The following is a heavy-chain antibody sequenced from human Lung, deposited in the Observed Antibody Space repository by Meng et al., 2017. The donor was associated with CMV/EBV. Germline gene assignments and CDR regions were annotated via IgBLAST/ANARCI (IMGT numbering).Heavy chain of an antibody. Sequence: GESLKISCAASGFSLNTYTVHWVRQAPGEGLEWMAVISYDGTYKYYGDSVKGRFAVSRDNSKRSVYLQMNSLRPEDTAVYYCATAQLHGDFTDAVHIWGQGTXVTV. CDR3: ATAQLHGDFTDAVHI. D-gene: IGHD4-17*01. V-gene: IGHV3-30*09. CDR2: ISYDGTYK. J-gene: IGHJ3*02. CDR1: GFSLNTYT.